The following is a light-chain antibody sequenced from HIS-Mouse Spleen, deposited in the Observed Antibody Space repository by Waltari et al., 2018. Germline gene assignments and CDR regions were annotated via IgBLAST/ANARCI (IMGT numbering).Light chain of an antibody. V-gene: IGLV3-21*02. CDR2: DDS. Sequence: SYVLTQPPPASVAPGSTARITCGGNQIRSKSVDWYQQKPGQAPVMVVYDDSDRPSGSPERFSGSNSGNTATLTISRVEAGDEADYYCQVWDSSSDHYVFGTGTKVNVL. J-gene: IGLJ1*01. CDR3: QVWDSSSDHYV. CDR1: QIRSKS.